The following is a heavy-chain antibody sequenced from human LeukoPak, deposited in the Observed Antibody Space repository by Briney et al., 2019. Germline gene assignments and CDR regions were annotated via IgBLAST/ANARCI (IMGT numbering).Heavy chain of an antibody. CDR2: INHSGST. Sequence: PSETLSLTCTVSGGSISSYYWSWIRQPPGKGLEWIGEINHSGSTNYNPSLKSRVTISVDTSKNQFSLKLSSVTAADTAVYYCARVCHEQQDYWGQGTLVTVSS. J-gene: IGHJ4*02. CDR1: GGSISSYY. V-gene: IGHV4-34*01. CDR3: ARVCHEQQDY. D-gene: IGHD6-13*01.